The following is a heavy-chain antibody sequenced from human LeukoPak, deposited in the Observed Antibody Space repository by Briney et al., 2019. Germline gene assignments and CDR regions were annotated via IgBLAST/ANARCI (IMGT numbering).Heavy chain of an antibody. CDR2: IYSGGGT. J-gene: IGHJ4*02. CDR1: GFTVCSNY. Sequence: GGSLRLSCAASGFTVCSNYMSWVRQAPGKGLEWVSVIYSGGGTYYADSVKGRFTISRDNSKNTLYLQMNSLRAEDTAIYYCARSSPVSVAGTFDYWGQGTLVTVSS. CDR3: ARSSPVSVAGTFDY. D-gene: IGHD6-19*01. V-gene: IGHV3-53*01.